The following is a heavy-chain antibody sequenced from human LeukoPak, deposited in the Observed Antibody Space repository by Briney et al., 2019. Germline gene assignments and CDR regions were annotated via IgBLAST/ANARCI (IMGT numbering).Heavy chain of an antibody. Sequence: SETLSLTCPVSGGSISSSSYYWGWIRQPPGKGLEWIGSIYYSGSTYYNPSLKSRVTISVDTSKNQFSLKLSSVTAADTAVYYCARHASTIGGFDYWGQGTLVTVSS. V-gene: IGHV4-39*01. D-gene: IGHD3-10*01. CDR2: IYYSGST. CDR3: ARHASTIGGFDY. CDR1: GGSISSSSYY. J-gene: IGHJ4*02.